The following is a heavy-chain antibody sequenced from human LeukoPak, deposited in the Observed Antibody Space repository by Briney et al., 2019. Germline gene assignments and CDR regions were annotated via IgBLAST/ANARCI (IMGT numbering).Heavy chain of an antibody. J-gene: IGHJ4*02. V-gene: IGHV3-48*03. CDR1: GFTFSSYE. CDR3: ARNVYNFDY. D-gene: IGHD3-10*02. CDR2: ISSSGSTI. Sequence: PGGSLRLSCAASGFTFSSYEMNWVRQAPRKGLEWVSYISSSGSTIYYADSVQGRFTISRDNAQNSLYLQMSSLRAEDTAVYYGARNVYNFDYWGQGTLVTVSS.